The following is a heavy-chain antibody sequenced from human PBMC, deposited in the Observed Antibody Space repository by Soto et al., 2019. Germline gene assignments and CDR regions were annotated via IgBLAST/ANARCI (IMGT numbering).Heavy chain of an antibody. J-gene: IGHJ5*02. D-gene: IGHD6-13*01. CDR1: GFTFSSYA. CDR2: ISGSGGSI. V-gene: IGHV3-23*01. Sequence: EVQLLESGGGLVQPGGSLRLSCAASGFTFSSYAMSWVRQAPGKGLEWVSAISGSGGSIYYADSVKGRFTISRDNSKNTLYLQMNSLRAEDTAVYYCAKELGIAAAGTMGWFDPWGQGTLVTVSS. CDR3: AKELGIAAAGTMGWFDP.